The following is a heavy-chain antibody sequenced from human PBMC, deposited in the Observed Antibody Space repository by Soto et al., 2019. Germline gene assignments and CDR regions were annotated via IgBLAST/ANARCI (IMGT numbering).Heavy chain of an antibody. Sequence: GGSLRLSCAASGFTFSSYAMSWVRQAPGKGLEWVSAISGSGGSTYYADSVKGRFTISRDNSKNTLYLQMNSLRAEDTAVYDCAKDRPVVVTAELDYWGQGTLVTVSS. CDR2: ISGSGGST. CDR3: AKDRPVVVTAELDY. D-gene: IGHD2-21*02. CDR1: GFTFSSYA. V-gene: IGHV3-23*01. J-gene: IGHJ4*02.